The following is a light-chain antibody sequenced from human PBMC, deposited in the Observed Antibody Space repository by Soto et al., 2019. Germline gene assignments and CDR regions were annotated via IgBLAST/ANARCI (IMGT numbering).Light chain of an antibody. CDR1: SSDVGGYNY. CDR2: EVS. CDR3: SSYTSSSTLV. V-gene: IGLV2-14*01. Sequence: QSVLTQPASVSGSPGQSITISCTGTSSDVGGYNYVSWYQQHPGKAPKPMIYEVSNRPSGVPNRFSGSKSGNTASLTISGLQAEDEADYYCSSYTSSSTLVFGTGTKVTVL. J-gene: IGLJ1*01.